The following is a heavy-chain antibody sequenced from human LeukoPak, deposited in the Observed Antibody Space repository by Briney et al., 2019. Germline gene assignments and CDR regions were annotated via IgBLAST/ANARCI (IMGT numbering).Heavy chain of an antibody. CDR3: ASRDNWIDPFDY. CDR2: IIPIFGTA. D-gene: IGHD1-1*01. CDR1: GGTFSSYA. J-gene: IGHJ4*02. V-gene: IGHV1-69*01. Sequence: SVKVSCKASGGTFSSYAIGWVRQAPGQGLEWMGGIIPIFGTANYAQKFQGRVTITADESTSTAYMELSSLRSEDTAVYYCASRDNWIDPFDYWGQGTLVTVSS.